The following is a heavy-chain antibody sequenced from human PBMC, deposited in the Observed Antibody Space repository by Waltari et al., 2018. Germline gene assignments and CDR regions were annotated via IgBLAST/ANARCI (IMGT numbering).Heavy chain of an antibody. Sequence: QVQLQESGPGLVKPSETLSLTCTVSGGSISSYYWSWIRQPAGKGLEWIGRIYTSGSTNYNPSLKSRVTMSVDTSKNQFSLKLSSVTAADTAVYYCARDAPASMVRGVIHDAFDIWGQGTMVTVSS. CDR2: IYTSGST. CDR1: GGSISSYY. CDR3: ARDAPASMVRGVIHDAFDI. D-gene: IGHD3-10*01. J-gene: IGHJ3*02. V-gene: IGHV4-4*07.